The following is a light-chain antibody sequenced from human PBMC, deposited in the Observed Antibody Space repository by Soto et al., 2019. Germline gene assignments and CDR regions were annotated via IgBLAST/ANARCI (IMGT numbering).Light chain of an antibody. CDR3: QQYGSSRSYT. CDR1: QSVSSSY. CDR2: GAS. V-gene: IGKV3-20*01. Sequence: EIVLTQSPGTLSLSPGERATLSCRASQSVSSSYLAWYQQKPGQAPRLPIYGASSRATGIPDRFSGSGSGTDFTLTISRLEPEDFAMYYCQQYGSSRSYTFGQGTKLEIK. J-gene: IGKJ2*01.